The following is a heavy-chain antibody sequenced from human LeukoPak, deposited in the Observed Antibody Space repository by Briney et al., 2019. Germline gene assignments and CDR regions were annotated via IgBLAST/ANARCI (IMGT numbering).Heavy chain of an antibody. Sequence: SETLPLTCTVSGGSISSYYWSWIRQPPGKGLEWIGYIYYSGSTNYNPSLKSRVTISVDTSKNQFSLKLSSVTAADTAVYYCARAKAAAGTSWFDPWGQGTLFTVSS. J-gene: IGHJ5*02. CDR1: GGSISSYY. V-gene: IGHV4-59*01. CDR3: ARAKAAAGTSWFDP. CDR2: IYYSGST. D-gene: IGHD6-13*01.